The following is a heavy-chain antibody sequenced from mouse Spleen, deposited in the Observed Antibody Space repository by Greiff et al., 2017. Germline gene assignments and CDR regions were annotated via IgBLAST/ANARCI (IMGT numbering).Heavy chain of an antibody. CDR1: GFSLTSYG. D-gene: IGHD2-3*01. V-gene: IGHV2-2*01. Sequence: QVQLQQSGPGLVQPSQSLSITCTVSGFSLTSYGVHWVRQSPGKGLEWLGVIWSGGSTDYNAAFISRLSISKDNSKSQVFFKMNSLQADDTAIYYCATNSYDGYLFDYWGQGTTLTVSS. CDR3: ATNSYDGYLFDY. J-gene: IGHJ2*01. CDR2: IWSGGST.